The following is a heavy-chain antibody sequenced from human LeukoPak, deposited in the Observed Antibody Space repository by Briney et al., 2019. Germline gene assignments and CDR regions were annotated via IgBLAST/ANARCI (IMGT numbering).Heavy chain of an antibody. Sequence: SETLSLTCAVYGGSFSGYYWSWIRQPPGKGLEWIGEINHSGSTNYNPSLESRVTISVDTSKNQFSLKLSSVTAADTAVYYCARAVVVDRLIDYWGQGTLVTVSS. V-gene: IGHV4-34*01. D-gene: IGHD2-15*01. J-gene: IGHJ4*02. CDR1: GGSFSGYY. CDR2: INHSGST. CDR3: ARAVVVDRLIDY.